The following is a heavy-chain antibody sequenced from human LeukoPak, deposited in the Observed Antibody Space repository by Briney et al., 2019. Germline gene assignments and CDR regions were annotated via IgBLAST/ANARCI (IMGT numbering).Heavy chain of an antibody. CDR2: ISPDGTT. Sequence: GGSLRLSCAASGFSLTAYWMHWVRQATGKGLMWVSRISPDGTTYYADSVRGRFTTSRDSAKNTLYLQMSSLRVEDTAVYYCAKARRDGGRSDEPQYYFDNWGQGTLVPVSS. V-gene: IGHV3-74*01. J-gene: IGHJ4*02. CDR1: GFSLTAYW. D-gene: IGHD4-23*01. CDR3: AKARRDGGRSDEPQYYFDN.